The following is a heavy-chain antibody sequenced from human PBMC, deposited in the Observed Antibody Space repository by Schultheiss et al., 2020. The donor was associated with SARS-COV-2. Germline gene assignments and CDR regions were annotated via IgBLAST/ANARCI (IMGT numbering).Heavy chain of an antibody. Sequence: SETLSLTCTVSGESITSTVYYWGWIRQPPGKGLEWIGEINHSGSTNYNPSLKSRVTISVDTSKNQFSLKLTSVTAADTAIYYCARRRSDGNWYLDTWGPGTLVTVSS. J-gene: IGHJ4*02. D-gene: IGHD4-23*01. V-gene: IGHV4-39*07. CDR3: ARRRSDGNWYLDT. CDR1: GESITSTVYY. CDR2: INHSGST.